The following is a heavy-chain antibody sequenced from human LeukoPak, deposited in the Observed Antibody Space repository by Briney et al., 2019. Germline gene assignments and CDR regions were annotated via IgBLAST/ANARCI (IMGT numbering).Heavy chain of an antibody. D-gene: IGHD3-9*01. CDR3: AKETGPGRGYFDL. V-gene: IGHV3-23*01. CDR1: GFTFSSYS. CDR2: VSTSGDPT. Sequence: GGSLRLSCAASGFTFSSYSLSWVRQAPGKGLEWVSTVSTSGDPTFYADSVKGRFTISRDNSKNTLYLQMNNLRVEDTAVYYCAKETGPGRGYFDLWGRGTLVTVSS. J-gene: IGHJ2*01.